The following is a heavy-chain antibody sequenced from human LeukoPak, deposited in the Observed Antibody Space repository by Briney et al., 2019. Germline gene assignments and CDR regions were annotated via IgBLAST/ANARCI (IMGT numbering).Heavy chain of an antibody. V-gene: IGHV1-18*01. CDR1: VYTFTNYG. D-gene: IGHD3-22*01. CDR2: ISGYKGNT. CDR3: ARDSLQIYYDSSGYHLDAFDN. Sequence: ASVTVSYKPSVYTFTNYGISWVRQAPGQGREGMGWISGYKGNTKYEQKLQGRVTMTPDTSTSTAYMELRSLRSDDTAVYYCARDSLQIYYDSSGYHLDAFDNWGQGTMVTVSS. J-gene: IGHJ3*02.